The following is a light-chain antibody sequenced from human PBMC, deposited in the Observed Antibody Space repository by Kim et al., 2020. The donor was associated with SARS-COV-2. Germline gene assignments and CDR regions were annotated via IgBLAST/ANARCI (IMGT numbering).Light chain of an antibody. CDR3: QRADSFPLG. V-gene: IGKV1-12*01. J-gene: IGKJ4*01. CDR2: AAS. CDR1: QDISSW. Sequence: DIQMTQSPSSVSASVGDRVTITCRASQDISSWLAWYQQKPGKAPKLLISAASSLQSGVPSRFSGSGSGTDFTLTISSLQPEDFASYYCQRADSFPLGLGGGIKVDIK.